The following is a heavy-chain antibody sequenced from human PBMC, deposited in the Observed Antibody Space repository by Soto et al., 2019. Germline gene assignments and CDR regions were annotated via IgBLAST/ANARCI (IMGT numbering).Heavy chain of an antibody. CDR2: VHNSGST. J-gene: IGHJ6*02. Sequence: TLSLTCTVSGGSISSHYWSWIRQPPGKRLDWIGYVHNSGSTNYNPSLKSRVTTAVDTSKNQFSLRLSSVTAADTAVYYCARLNGYCVSTNCHGYYGMDVWGQGTTVTVSS. D-gene: IGHD2-2*03. CDR3: ARLNGYCVSTNCHGYYGMDV. V-gene: IGHV4-59*08. CDR1: GGSISSHY.